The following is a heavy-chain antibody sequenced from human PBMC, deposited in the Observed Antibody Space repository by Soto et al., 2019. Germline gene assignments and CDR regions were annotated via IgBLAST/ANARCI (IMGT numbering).Heavy chain of an antibody. V-gene: IGHV3-33*01. D-gene: IGHD2-2*01. J-gene: IGHJ5*02. CDR2: IWYDGGSE. CDR3: ARAHGPSLGSCLDL. CDR1: GFTFSAYG. Sequence: QVQLVESGGGVVQPGRSLRLSCAASGFTFSAYGMHWVRQAPGEGLEWVAVIWYDGGSEYYADSVEGRFTVSRDNAKNTVSLHMDTLRGDDTAVYYCARAHGPSLGSCLDLWGQGTLVTVSS.